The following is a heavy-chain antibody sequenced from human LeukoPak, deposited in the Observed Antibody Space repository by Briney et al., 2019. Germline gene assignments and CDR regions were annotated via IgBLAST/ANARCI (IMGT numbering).Heavy chain of an antibody. J-gene: IGHJ4*02. CDR2: ICDSGRTI. CDR1: GFTFSDYY. Sequence: GGSLRLSCAVSGFTFSDYYMSWIRQAPGKGLEWVSYICDSGRTIYYADSVKGPFTISRDNAKNSVYLQMNNLRAEDTAVYYCARDRLGDYDHSGYYDKWGQGTLVTVSS. D-gene: IGHD3-22*01. CDR3: ARDRLGDYDHSGYYDK. V-gene: IGHV3-11*01.